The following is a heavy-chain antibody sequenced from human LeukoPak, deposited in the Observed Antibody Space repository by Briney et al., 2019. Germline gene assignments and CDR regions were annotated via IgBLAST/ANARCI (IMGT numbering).Heavy chain of an antibody. J-gene: IGHJ6*04. V-gene: IGHV4-59*01. CDR1: GGSISSYY. CDR2: IYYSGST. CDR3: ASSLPFRWLFPLDV. D-gene: IGHD3-22*01. Sequence: SETLSLTCTVSGGSISSYYWSWIRQPPGKRLEWIGYIYYSGSTNYNPSLKSRVTISVDTSKNQFSLKLSSVTAADTAVYYCASSLPFRWLFPLDVWGKGTTVTVSS.